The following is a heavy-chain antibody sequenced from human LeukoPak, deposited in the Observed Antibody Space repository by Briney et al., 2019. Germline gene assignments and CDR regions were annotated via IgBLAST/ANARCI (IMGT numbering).Heavy chain of an antibody. D-gene: IGHD2-15*01. CDR3: AHRYCSGGSCRNFDY. J-gene: IGHJ4*02. Sequence: SGPTLVKPTQTLTLTCTFSGLSLSTRGVGVGWIRQPPGKALEWLALIYWDDDKRHSPSLKTRLTITKDTSKNQVVLTMANMDPVDTATYYCAHRYCSGGSCRNFDYRGQGTLVTVSS. V-gene: IGHV2-5*02. CDR2: IYWDDDK. CDR1: GLSLSTRGVG.